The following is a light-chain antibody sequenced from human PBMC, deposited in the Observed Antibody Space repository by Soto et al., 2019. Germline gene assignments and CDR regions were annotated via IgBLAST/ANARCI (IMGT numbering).Light chain of an antibody. Sequence: ERVMTQSPATLSVSPGERATLSCRASQSVSSNLAWYQQKPGQAPRLLIYDASTRATGTPARISGSGSGTDFTLTISSLQSEDFAVYYCQQYNNWRTFGQGTKV. V-gene: IGKV3-15*01. CDR3: QQYNNWRT. CDR2: DAS. J-gene: IGKJ1*01. CDR1: QSVSSN.